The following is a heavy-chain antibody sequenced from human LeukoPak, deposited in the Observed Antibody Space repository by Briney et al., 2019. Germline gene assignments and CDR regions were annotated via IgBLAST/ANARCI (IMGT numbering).Heavy chain of an antibody. J-gene: IGHJ6*02. CDR1: GYRFTDYW. CDR2: IYPGDSDT. V-gene: IGHV5-51*01. D-gene: IGHD1-7*01. Sequence: HGESLKISCKGSGYRFTDYWIGWVRQMPGKGLEWMGIIYPGDSDTRYSPSFQGQVTISADKSTNTAHLQWSSLKASDTAMYYCARGAAGTTPDYYYFGLDVWGQGTTVRVSS. CDR3: ARGAAGTTPDYYYFGLDV.